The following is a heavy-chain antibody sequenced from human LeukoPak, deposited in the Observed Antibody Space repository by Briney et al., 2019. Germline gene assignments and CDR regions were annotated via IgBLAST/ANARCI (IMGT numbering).Heavy chain of an antibody. CDR2: ISDSGGNT. D-gene: IGHD3-22*01. J-gene: IGHJ3*02. V-gene: IGHV3-23*01. CDR1: GFTFSSYA. Sequence: TGGSLRLSCAASGFTFSSYAMSWVRQAPGKGPEWVSVISDSGGNTYYADSVKGRFTISRDNFKNTLYLQMNSLRAEDTAIYYCAKNRDSSAYYHDAFDIWGQGTMVTVSS. CDR3: AKNRDSSAYYHDAFDI.